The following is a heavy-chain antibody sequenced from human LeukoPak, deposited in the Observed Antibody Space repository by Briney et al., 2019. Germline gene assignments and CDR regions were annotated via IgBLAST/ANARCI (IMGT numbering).Heavy chain of an antibody. CDR2: ISSSSSYI. J-gene: IGHJ5*02. V-gene: IGHV3-21*01. CDR1: GFTFSSYS. D-gene: IGHD3-9*01. CDR3: ARSRRDILTGYYYNWFDP. Sequence: GGSLRLSCAASGFTFSSYSMNWVRQAPGKGLEWVSSISSSSSYIYYADSVKGRFTISRDNAKNSLYLQMNSLRVEDTAVYYCARSRRDILTGYYYNWFDPWGQGTLVTVSS.